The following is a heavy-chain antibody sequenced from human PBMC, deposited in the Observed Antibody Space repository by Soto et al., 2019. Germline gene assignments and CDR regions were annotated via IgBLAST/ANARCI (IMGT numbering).Heavy chain of an antibody. D-gene: IGHD2-15*01. Sequence: EVQLGESGGGLVKPGGSLRLSCAASGFTFSSYSMNWVRQAPGKGLEWVSSISSSSSYIYYADSVKGRFTISRDNAKNSLYLQMNSLRAEDTAVYYCARDLASQDQTPEVDYWGQGTLVTVSS. V-gene: IGHV3-21*01. CDR1: GFTFSSYS. J-gene: IGHJ4*02. CDR2: ISSSSSYI. CDR3: ARDLASQDQTPEVDY.